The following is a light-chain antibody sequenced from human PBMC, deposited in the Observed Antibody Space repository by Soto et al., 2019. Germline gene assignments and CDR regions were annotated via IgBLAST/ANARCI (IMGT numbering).Light chain of an antibody. CDR1: QSISSS. J-gene: IGKJ1*01. Sequence: EVVLTQSPATLSMSPGERVTLSCGASQSISSSLAWYQQKRGQAPRLLMYDVSTRATGVPARFSGSGSGTEFTLTISSLQSEDFAVYYCQQYSNWPGTFGQGTKVDI. V-gene: IGKV3-15*01. CDR3: QQYSNWPGT. CDR2: DVS.